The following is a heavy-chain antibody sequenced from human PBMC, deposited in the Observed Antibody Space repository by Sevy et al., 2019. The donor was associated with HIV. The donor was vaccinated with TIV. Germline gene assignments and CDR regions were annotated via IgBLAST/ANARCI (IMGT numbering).Heavy chain of an antibody. V-gene: IGHV3-23*01. CDR2: IRGSGGST. CDR3: AKDKRYSGYDFWFDP. J-gene: IGHJ5*02. Sequence: GGSLRLSCAASGFTFSSYAMSWVRQAPGKGMEWVSAIRGSGGSTYYADSVKGQFTISRDNSKNTRYLQMNSLRAEDTAVYYCAKDKRYSGYDFWFDPWGQGTLVTVSS. CDR1: GFTFSSYA. D-gene: IGHD5-12*01.